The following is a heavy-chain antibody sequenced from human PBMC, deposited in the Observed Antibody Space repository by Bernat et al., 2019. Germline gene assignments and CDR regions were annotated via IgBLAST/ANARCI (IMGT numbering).Heavy chain of an antibody. CDR1: GFTFSSYS. CDR2: IPYDGSDK. Sequence: QVQLVESGGGVVQPGRSLRLSCAASGFTFSSYSMHWVRQAPCKGLEWVAVIPYDGSDKYYADTVKGRFNISRDNSKNTLYLQMNSLRAEDTAVYNCARDRRQWAPRYDAFDIWGQGTMVTVSS. CDR3: ARDRRQWAPRYDAFDI. J-gene: IGHJ3*02. D-gene: IGHD1-26*01. V-gene: IGHV3-30-3*01.